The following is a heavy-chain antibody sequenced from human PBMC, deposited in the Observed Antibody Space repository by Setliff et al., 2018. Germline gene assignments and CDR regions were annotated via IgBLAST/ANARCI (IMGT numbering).Heavy chain of an antibody. J-gene: IGHJ4*02. Sequence: PSETLSLTCTVSGDSISRDYWTWIRQPPGRGLEWIGYMYYSGNTNYNPSLKGRVTISVETSRTSFSRKMTSVTVADTAVYYCLRLVRYCTKIACQATSGDEVWGLGTLVTVSS. CDR3: LRLVRYCTKIACQATSGDEV. D-gene: IGHD2-8*01. CDR1: GDSISRDY. CDR2: MYYSGNT. V-gene: IGHV4-59*01.